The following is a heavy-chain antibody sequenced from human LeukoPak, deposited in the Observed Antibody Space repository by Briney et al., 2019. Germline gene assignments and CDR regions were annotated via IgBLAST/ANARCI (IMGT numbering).Heavy chain of an antibody. CDR2: IKQDGSEK. Sequence: GGSLRLSCAASGFTFSSYWMSWVRQAPGKGLEWVANIKQDGSEKYYVDSVKGRFTISRDNAKDTLYLQMNSLRVEDTAVYYCARGGWYLYDALDIWGQGTLVTVSS. CDR3: ARGGWYLYDALDI. J-gene: IGHJ3*02. CDR1: GFTFSSYW. D-gene: IGHD6-19*01. V-gene: IGHV3-7*01.